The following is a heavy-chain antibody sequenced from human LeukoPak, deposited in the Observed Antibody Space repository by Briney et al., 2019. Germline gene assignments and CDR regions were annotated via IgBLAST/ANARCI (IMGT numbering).Heavy chain of an antibody. V-gene: IGHV3-43D*03. J-gene: IGHJ4*02. D-gene: IGHD1-26*01. CDR3: AKGVIRYSGSYQVDY. CDR1: GFTFDDHA. Sequence: GGSLRLSCAASGFTFDDHAMHWVRQAPGKGLEWVSLISWDGGSTYYADSVKGRFTISRDNSKNSLYLQMNSLRAEDTALYYCAKGVIRYSGSYQVDYWGQGTLVTVSS. CDR2: ISWDGGST.